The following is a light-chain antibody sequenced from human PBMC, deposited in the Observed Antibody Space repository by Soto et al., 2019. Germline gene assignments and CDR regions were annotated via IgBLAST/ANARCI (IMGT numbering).Light chain of an antibody. CDR3: QQYYTYSGT. Sequence: DIQMTQSPSTLSASVGDRVTIACRASQSISTWLAWYQQKPGKAPKLLLYKASSLESGVPSRFSGSGSGTEFTLTISSLQPDDFATYYCQQYYTYSGTFGQGTKVEIK. J-gene: IGKJ1*01. CDR1: QSISTW. CDR2: KAS. V-gene: IGKV1-5*03.